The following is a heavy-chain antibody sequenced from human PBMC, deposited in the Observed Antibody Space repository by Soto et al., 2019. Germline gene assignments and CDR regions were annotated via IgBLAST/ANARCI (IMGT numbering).Heavy chain of an antibody. Sequence: PSETLSLTCTVSRSSISGGNYYWSWIRQHPGKGLEWIGYIYSSGTTNYNPSLKSRVTISLDTSKNQFSLKLSSVTAADTAVYYCARASGWPYFDYWGQGTLVTVSS. V-gene: IGHV4-61*01. CDR2: IYSSGTT. CDR1: RSSISGGNYY. J-gene: IGHJ4*02. D-gene: IGHD6-19*01. CDR3: ARASGWPYFDY.